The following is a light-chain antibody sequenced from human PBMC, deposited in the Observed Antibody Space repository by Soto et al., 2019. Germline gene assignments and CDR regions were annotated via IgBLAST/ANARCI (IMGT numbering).Light chain of an antibody. CDR1: QSVSSN. CDR2: GAS. V-gene: IGKV3D-15*01. CDR3: QQYNNWPLS. Sequence: EIVMTQSPATLSVSPGERATLSCRASQSVSSNLAWYQQKPGQAPRLLIYGASTRATGIPARFSGSGSGTELTLNISSLQSEDGEVYYCQQYNNWPLSFGQGTKVDIK. J-gene: IGKJ1*01.